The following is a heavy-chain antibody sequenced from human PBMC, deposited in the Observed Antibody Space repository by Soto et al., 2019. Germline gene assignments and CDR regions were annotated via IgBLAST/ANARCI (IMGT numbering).Heavy chain of an antibody. CDR1: GFTFSSYG. D-gene: IGHD2-15*01. J-gene: IGHJ3*02. CDR2: IWYDGSNK. Sequence: QVQLVESGGGVVQPGRSLRLSCAASGFTFSSYGMHWVRQAPGKGLEWVAVIWYDGSNKYYADSVKGRFTISRDNSKNTLYLQMDSLRAEDTAVYYCARGVGGGSHRDAFDIWGQGTMVTVSS. CDR3: ARGVGGGSHRDAFDI. V-gene: IGHV3-33*01.